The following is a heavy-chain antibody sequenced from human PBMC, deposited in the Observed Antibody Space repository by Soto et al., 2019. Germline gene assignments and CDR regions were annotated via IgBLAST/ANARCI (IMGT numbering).Heavy chain of an antibody. CDR2: ISEKGDTK. Sequence: EVQLLESGGGLVQPGGSLRLSCAASGFTFRSYAMAWVRQAPGKGLEWVSGISEKGDTKNYADPVRGRFTISRDNSMNTLDLPMNSLRAEDTAVYYCVKDRATIFGVVWKYGMDVWGQGTTVYVSS. J-gene: IGHJ6*02. V-gene: IGHV3-23*01. CDR1: GFTFRSYA. D-gene: IGHD3-3*01. CDR3: VKDRATIFGVVWKYGMDV.